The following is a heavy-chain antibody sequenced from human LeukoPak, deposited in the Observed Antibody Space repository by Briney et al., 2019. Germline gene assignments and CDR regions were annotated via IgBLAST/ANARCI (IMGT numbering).Heavy chain of an antibody. CDR1: GFTFSSYA. CDR3: AGSGSYYNYFDY. J-gene: IGHJ4*02. CDR2: ISYDGRNK. D-gene: IGHD3-10*01. Sequence: PGGSLLLSCAASGFTFSSYAMHWGRQAPGKGLEGVAVISYDGRNKYYADSVKGRFTISRDNSKNTLYLQMNSLRAEDTAVYYCAGSGSYYNYFDYWGQGTLVTVSS. V-gene: IGHV3-30*04.